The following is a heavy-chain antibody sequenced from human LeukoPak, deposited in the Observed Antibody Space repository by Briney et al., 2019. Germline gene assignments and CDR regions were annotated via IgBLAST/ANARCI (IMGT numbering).Heavy chain of an antibody. CDR2: VNPVSGRT. J-gene: IGHJ5*02. Sequence: ATVKVSCKTSGYTFIDYYMHWVRQAPGQGLEWMGWVNPVSGRTSITQKFRDKITLTGDTSITTFYMEVTWLTSDDTAIYYCARADRLDGSPYLIGPWGQGTLVTVSS. D-gene: IGHD1-26*01. CDR1: GYTFIDYY. V-gene: IGHV1-2*02. CDR3: ARADRLDGSPYLIGP.